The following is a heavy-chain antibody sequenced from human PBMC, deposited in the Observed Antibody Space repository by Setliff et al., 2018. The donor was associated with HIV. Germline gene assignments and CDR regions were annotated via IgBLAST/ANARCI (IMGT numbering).Heavy chain of an antibody. CDR3: ARGLGEMGTKIGNYFDY. V-gene: IGHV4-34*01. CDR2: INHSGST. J-gene: IGHJ4*02. D-gene: IGHD1-1*01. Sequence: LSLTCAVYGGSFSGYYWSWIRQTPGKGLEWMGEINHSGSTNYNPSLKSRVTILVDSSKKQFSLKLGSVTAADTAMYYCARGLGEMGTKIGNYFDYWGQGTLVTVSS. CDR1: GGSFSGYY.